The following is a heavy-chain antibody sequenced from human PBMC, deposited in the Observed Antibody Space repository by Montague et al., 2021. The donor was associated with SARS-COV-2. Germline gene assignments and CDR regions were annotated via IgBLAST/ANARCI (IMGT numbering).Heavy chain of an antibody. D-gene: IGHD3-10*01. J-gene: IGHJ6*02. CDR3: ARTAGTDYTGYYYYAMDV. CDR2: IDWDDDK. Sequence: PALVKPTQTLTLTCTFSGFSLSTSGMSVTWIRQPPGKALEWLARIDWDDDKYYSTSLKTRLTISKDTSKNQVVLIMTNMDPVDTATYYCARTAGTDYTGYYYYAMDVWGQGTTVTVSS. V-gene: IGHV2-70*11. CDR1: GFSLSTSGMS.